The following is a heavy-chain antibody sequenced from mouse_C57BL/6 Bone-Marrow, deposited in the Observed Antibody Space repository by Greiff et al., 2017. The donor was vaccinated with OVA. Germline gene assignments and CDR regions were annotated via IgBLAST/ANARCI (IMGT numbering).Heavy chain of an antibody. V-gene: IGHV1-64*01. CDR3: AKRYDYDEDWYFDV. Sequence: QVQLQQPGAELVKPGASVKLSCKASGYTFTSYWMHWVKQRPGQGLEWIGMIHPTSGSTNYNEKFKSKATLTVDKSSSTAYMQLSSLTSEDSAVYYCAKRYDYDEDWYFDVWGTGTTVTVSS. J-gene: IGHJ1*03. D-gene: IGHD2-4*01. CDR2: IHPTSGST. CDR1: GYTFTSYW.